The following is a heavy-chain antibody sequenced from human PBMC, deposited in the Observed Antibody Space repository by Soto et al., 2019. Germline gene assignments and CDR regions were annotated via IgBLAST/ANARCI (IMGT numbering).Heavy chain of an antibody. D-gene: IGHD1-1*01. J-gene: IGHJ5*01. Sequence: GXSVEVSCKASGGIFSCFSIPLVRQVPGHGLEWMGGIIPMTGTPNYAEKSQGRLTLTADASTRTAYLVLSSLKSEDTAVYYCARGPIFPGATSWLDSWGQGTVVTVSS. CDR1: GGIFSCFS. V-gene: IGHV1-69*13. CDR3: ARGPIFPGATSWLDS. CDR2: IIPMTGTP.